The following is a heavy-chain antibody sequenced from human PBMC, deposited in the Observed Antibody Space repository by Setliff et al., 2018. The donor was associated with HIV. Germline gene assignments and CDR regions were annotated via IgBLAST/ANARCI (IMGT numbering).Heavy chain of an antibody. CDR3: ARAGYYGSTSYWEYFQH. V-gene: IGHV4-59*11. J-gene: IGHJ1*01. CDR2: IYYNGIT. CDR1: GGSISSPY. D-gene: IGHD3-22*01. Sequence: SETLSLTCTVSGGSISSPYWSWIRQPPGKGLEWIGSIYYNGITNYNPSLKSRVTVSVDTSKNQFSLKLSSVTAADTAVYYCARAGYYGSTSYWEYFQHWGQGTLVTVSS.